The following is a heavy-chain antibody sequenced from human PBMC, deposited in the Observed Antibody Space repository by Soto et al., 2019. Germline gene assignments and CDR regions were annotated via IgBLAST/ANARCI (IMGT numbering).Heavy chain of an antibody. CDR3: ARAYTGRLPRRADYYYAMAV. D-gene: IGHD2-2*02. V-gene: IGHV3-13*04. CDR2: IGAARDP. Sequence: PGGSLRLSCVASGFSFSDYDMHWVRQVPGRGLEWVSAIGAARDPYYLGSVKGRFSISRENAKNSVYLQMNDLRAGDSAVYYCARAYTGRLPRRADYYYAMAVWGQGTTVTVSS. CDR1: GFSFSDYD. J-gene: IGHJ6*02.